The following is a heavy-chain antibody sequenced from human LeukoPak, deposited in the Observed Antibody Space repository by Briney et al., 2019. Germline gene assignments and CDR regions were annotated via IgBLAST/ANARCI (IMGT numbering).Heavy chain of an antibody. CDR2: IYPGDSDT. J-gene: IGHJ4*02. V-gene: IGHV5-51*01. Sequence: PGESLKISCKGSGYSFTNYWIGWVRQMPGKGLEWMEIIYPGDSDTRYSPSFQGQVTISADKSITTAYLQWSSLKASDTAMYYCARRGYCATTTCYRLFDYWGQGTLVTVSS. CDR1: GYSFTNYW. D-gene: IGHD2-2*01. CDR3: ARRGYCATTTCYRLFDY.